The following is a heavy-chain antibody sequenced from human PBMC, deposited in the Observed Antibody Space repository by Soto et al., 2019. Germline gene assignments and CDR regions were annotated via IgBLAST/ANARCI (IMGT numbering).Heavy chain of an antibody. CDR2: INHSGST. D-gene: IGHD3-3*01. J-gene: IGHJ4*02. V-gene: IGHV4-34*01. CDR1: GGSFSGYY. CDR3: ARGFQRSYYDFWSGTEVYYFDY. Sequence: SETLSLTCAVYGGSFSGYYWSWIRQPPGKGLEWIGEINHSGSTNYNPSLKSRVTISVDTSKNQFSLKLSSVTAADTAVYYCARGFQRSYYDFWSGTEVYYFDYWGQGTLVTVSS.